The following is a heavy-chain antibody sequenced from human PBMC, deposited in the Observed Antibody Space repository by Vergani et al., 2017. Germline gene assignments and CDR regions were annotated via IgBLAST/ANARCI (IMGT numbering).Heavy chain of an antibody. Sequence: QVQLVQSGAEVKKPGSSVKVSCKASGGTFSSYAISWVRQAPGQGLEWMGGIIPIFGTANYAQKFQGRVTITADESTTTAYMELSSLRSEDTAVYYCARLAVTTPVRYYYYXMDVWGKGTTVTVSS. D-gene: IGHD4-11*01. CDR2: IIPIFGTA. V-gene: IGHV1-69*01. CDR3: ARLAVTTPVRYYYYXMDV. J-gene: IGHJ6*03. CDR1: GGTFSSYA.